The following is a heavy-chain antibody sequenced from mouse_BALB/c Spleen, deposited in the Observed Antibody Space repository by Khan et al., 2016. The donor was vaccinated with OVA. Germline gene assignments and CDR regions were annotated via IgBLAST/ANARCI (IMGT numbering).Heavy chain of an antibody. D-gene: IGHD1-1*01. CDR3: ARHGSTAWFAY. CDR1: GYSFTSYY. Sequence: VQLQQPGPELMKPGASVKISCKASGYSFTSYYLHWVKQSHGRTLEWIGYIDPFNGGTTYNQKFKGKATLTVDKSSSTAYMHLSSLTSEDSAVYYWARHGSTAWFAYWGQGTLVTVSA. J-gene: IGHJ3*01. CDR2: IDPFNGGT. V-gene: IGHV1S135*01.